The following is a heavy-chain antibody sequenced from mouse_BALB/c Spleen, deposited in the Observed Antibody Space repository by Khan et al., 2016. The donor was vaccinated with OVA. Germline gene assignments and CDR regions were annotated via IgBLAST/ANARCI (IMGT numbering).Heavy chain of an antibody. CDR3: ERDGSRYNYAMDY. CDR2: ITSSGST. Sequence: VQLKESGPGLVKPSQSLSLTCTVTGYSITSNYVWYLIRQFPGNKLEWMGYITSSGSTNYNPALKSRTSITRDTSKNQFFLQLNSVTTEDTATDYCERDGSRYNYAMDYWGQGTSVTVSS. D-gene: IGHD2-3*01. J-gene: IGHJ4*01. V-gene: IGHV3-2*02. CDR1: GYSITSNYV.